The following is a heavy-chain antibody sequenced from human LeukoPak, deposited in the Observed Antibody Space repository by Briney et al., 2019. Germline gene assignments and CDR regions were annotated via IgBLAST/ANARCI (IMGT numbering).Heavy chain of an antibody. Sequence: SETLSLTCTVSGGSISSYYWSWIRQPPGKGLEWIGYIYYTGSTNYNPSLKSRVTISVDTSKNQSSLKLSSVTAADTAVYYCARVRSAAAGPLDYWGQGTLVTVSS. J-gene: IGHJ4*02. CDR1: GGSISSYY. D-gene: IGHD6-13*01. CDR3: ARVRSAAAGPLDY. CDR2: IYYTGST. V-gene: IGHV4-59*08.